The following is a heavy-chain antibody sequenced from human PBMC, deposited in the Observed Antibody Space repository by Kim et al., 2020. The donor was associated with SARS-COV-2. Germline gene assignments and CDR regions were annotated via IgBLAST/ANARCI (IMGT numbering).Heavy chain of an antibody. Sequence: SETLSLTCTVSGGSISSYYWSWIRQPPGKGLEWIGYIYYSGSTNYNPSLKSRVTVSVDTSKNQFSLKLSSVTAADTAVYYCAREGGLLWFGEHAFDIWGQGTMVTVSS. CDR1: GGSISSYY. D-gene: IGHD3-10*01. V-gene: IGHV4-59*01. J-gene: IGHJ3*02. CDR3: AREGGLLWFGEHAFDI. CDR2: IYYSGST.